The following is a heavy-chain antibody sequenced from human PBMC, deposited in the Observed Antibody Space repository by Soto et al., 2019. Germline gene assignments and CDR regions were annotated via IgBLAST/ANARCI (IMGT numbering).Heavy chain of an antibody. CDR1: GFTFGSHA. V-gene: IGHV3-30*04. D-gene: IGHD3-22*01. Sequence: SLRLSCVCTGFTFGSHAMNWVRQAPGKGLEWVSVIAFDGTNKYYADSVRGRFTISRDNSKNTLYLQMDSLRPDDSAIYYCARSYGPFYDSSYYGLARNYFDYWGQGTLVTVSS. CDR2: IAFDGTNK. J-gene: IGHJ4*02. CDR3: ARSYGPFYDSSYYGLARNYFDY.